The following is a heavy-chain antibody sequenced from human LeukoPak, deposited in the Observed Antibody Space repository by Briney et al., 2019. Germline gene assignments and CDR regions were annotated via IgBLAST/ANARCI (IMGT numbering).Heavy chain of an antibody. J-gene: IGHJ4*02. D-gene: IGHD2-21*01. CDR2: IKQDGSAK. CDR3: ARDSTSDSLGY. Sequence: GGSLRLSCAGSGFTFSRYWMSWVRQAPGKGLEWVANIKQDGSAKYYVDSVKGRFTTSRDNAKNLLYLQMNSLRVEDTAVYYCARDSTSDSLGYWGQGTLVIVSS. CDR1: GFTFSRYW. V-gene: IGHV3-7*01.